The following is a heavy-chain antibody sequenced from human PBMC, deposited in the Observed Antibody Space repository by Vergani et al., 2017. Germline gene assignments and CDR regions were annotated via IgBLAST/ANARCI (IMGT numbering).Heavy chain of an antibody. CDR2: IYYSGST. V-gene: IGHV4-39*01. J-gene: IGHJ6*02. CDR3: AREFWVDGRRNYYYGMDV. D-gene: IGHD2-15*01. Sequence: QVQLVESGPGLVKPSETLSLTCTVSGGSISSSSYYWGWIRQPPGKGLEWIGSIYYSGSTYYNPSLKSRVTISVDTSKNQFSLKLSSVTAADTAVYYCAREFWVDGRRNYYYGMDVWGQGTTVTVSS. CDR1: GGSISSSSYY.